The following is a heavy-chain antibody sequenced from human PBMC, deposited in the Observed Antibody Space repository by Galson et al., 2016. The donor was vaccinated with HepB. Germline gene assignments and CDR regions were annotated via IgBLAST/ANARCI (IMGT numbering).Heavy chain of an antibody. CDR1: GFAVSSNY. Sequence: SLRLSCAASGFAVSSNYLSWVRQPPGKGLEWVSVIYSDVADGSTYYADSVKGRFTISRDNSRNTVYLQMTKMDPVDTATYYCARLRGGYCSSGSENSGMDVWGQGITVTVSS. CDR3: ARLRGGYCSSGSENSGMDV. D-gene: IGHD2-15*01. J-gene: IGHJ6*02. V-gene: IGHV3-53*05. CDR2: IYSDVADGST.